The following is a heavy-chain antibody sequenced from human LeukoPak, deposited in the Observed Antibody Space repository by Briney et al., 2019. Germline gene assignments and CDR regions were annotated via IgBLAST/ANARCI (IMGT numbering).Heavy chain of an antibody. V-gene: IGHV3-23*01. CDR2: ISGSGGST. D-gene: IGHD4-23*01. CDR1: GFTFSSYA. CDR3: AKDYGGNSDYFDY. Sequence: GGSLRLSCAASGFTFSSYAMSWVRQAPGKGLEWVSAISGSGGSTYYADSVKGRFTISRDSSKNTLYLQMNSLRAEDTAVYYCAKDYGGNSDYFDYWGQGTLVTVFS. J-gene: IGHJ4*02.